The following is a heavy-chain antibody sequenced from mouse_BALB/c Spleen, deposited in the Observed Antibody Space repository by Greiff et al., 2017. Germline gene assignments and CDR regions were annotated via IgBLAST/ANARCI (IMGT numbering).Heavy chain of an antibody. CDR1: GYTFSSYW. V-gene: IGHV1-9*01. CDR3: AREEYRYDRGYAMDY. J-gene: IGHJ4*01. D-gene: IGHD2-14*01. Sequence: QVQLQQSGAELMKPGASVKISCKATGYTFSSYWIEWVKQRPGHGLEWIGEILPGSGSTNYNEKFKGKATFTADTSSNTAYMQLSSLTSEDSAVYYCAREEYRYDRGYAMDYWGQGTSVTVSS. CDR2: ILPGSGST.